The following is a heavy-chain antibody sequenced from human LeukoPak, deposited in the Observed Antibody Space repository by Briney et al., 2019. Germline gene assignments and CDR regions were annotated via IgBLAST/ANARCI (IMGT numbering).Heavy chain of an antibody. CDR1: GFTFSSYW. V-gene: IGHV3-74*01. CDR2: INSDGSST. Sequence: GGSLRLSCAASGFTFSSYWMHWVGPAPGKGLGRVLRINSDGSSTSYADSVKGRFAISRDNAKNTLYLQMNSLRAEDTAVYYCARGHSNYGDYFDYWGQGTLVTVSS. CDR3: ARGHSNYGDYFDY. J-gene: IGHJ4*02. D-gene: IGHD4-11*01.